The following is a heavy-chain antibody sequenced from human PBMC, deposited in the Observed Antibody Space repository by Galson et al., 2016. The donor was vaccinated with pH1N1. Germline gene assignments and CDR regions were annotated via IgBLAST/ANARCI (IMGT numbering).Heavy chain of an antibody. Sequence: PALVKPTQTLTLTCTFSGFSISSSGMGVGWIRQPPGKALEWLALIYWDDDKRYSPSLKNRRTFTKDISKNQVVLTMTNMDPADTATYYCAHREVTITNAFDVWGQGTMVTVSS. D-gene: IGHD5-12*01. CDR2: IYWDDDK. CDR3: AHREVTITNAFDV. J-gene: IGHJ3*01. V-gene: IGHV2-5*02. CDR1: GFSISSSGMG.